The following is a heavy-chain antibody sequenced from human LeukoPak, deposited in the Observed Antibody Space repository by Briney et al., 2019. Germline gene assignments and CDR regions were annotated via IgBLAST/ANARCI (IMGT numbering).Heavy chain of an antibody. CDR3: AKSPPIVVITEYYFDY. CDR2: IYSGGST. CDR1: GFTVSSNY. J-gene: IGHJ4*02. Sequence: GGSLRLSCAASGFTVSSNYMSWVRQAPGKGLEWVSVIYSGGSTYYADSVKGRFTISRDNSKNTLYLQMNSLRAEDTAVYYCAKSPPIVVITEYYFDYWGQGTLVTVSS. V-gene: IGHV3-53*01. D-gene: IGHD3-22*01.